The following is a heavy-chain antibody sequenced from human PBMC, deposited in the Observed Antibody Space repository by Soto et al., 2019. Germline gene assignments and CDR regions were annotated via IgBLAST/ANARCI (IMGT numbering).Heavy chain of an antibody. CDR1: GASINSGDYY. J-gene: IGHJ4*02. CDR2: IYHSGST. Sequence: QVQLQESGPGLVEPSQTLSLTCTVSGASINSGDYYLSWIRQPPGKGLEWIGHIYHSGSTYSNPSLKRXATESXXTSKNRFSLNLSSVTAADTAVYYCARGPSGDKVDYWGQGTLVTVSS. V-gene: IGHV4-30-4*01. D-gene: IGHD1-26*01. CDR3: ARGPSGDKVDY.